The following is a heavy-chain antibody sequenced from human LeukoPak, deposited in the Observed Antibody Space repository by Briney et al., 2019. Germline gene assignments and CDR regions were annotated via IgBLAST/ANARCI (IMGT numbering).Heavy chain of an antibody. D-gene: IGHD4-23*01. CDR2: ISYDGSNK. CDR1: GFTFSSYG. CDR3: ARGSRVNYYYMDV. J-gene: IGHJ6*03. Sequence: PGRSLRLSCAASGFTFSSYGMHWVRQAPGKGLEWVAVISYDGSNKYYADSVKGRFTISRDNSKNTLYLQMNSLRAEDTAVYYCARGSRVNYYYMDVWGKGTTVTVSS. V-gene: IGHV3-30*03.